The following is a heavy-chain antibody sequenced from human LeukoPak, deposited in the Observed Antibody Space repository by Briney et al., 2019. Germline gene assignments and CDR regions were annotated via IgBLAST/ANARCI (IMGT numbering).Heavy chain of an antibody. J-gene: IGHJ5*02. CDR2: IGKGGDP. CDR1: GFTFSNYD. CDR3: ARGGPEGFDP. V-gene: IGHV3-13*05. Sequence: GGSLRLSCAASGFTFSNYDMHWVRQPTGKGLEWVSGIGKGGDPYYAGSVKGRFTISRENAKNSLYLQTNSLRAGDTAVYYCARGGPEGFDPWGQGTLVTVSS.